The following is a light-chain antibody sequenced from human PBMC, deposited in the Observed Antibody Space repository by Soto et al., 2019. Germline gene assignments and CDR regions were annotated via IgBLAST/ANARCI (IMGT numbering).Light chain of an antibody. V-gene: IGKV1-39*01. J-gene: IGKJ1*01. Sequence: DIEMAHSPSSLSSSVVGRVTGSCRPTQSISTYLNWYQQKPGRAPKLLIYVASNLQSGVPSRFSGSGSGTDFTLTISSLQPEDIATYYCQESYSTSFGQGTQVDI. CDR2: VAS. CDR3: QESYSTS. CDR1: QSISTY.